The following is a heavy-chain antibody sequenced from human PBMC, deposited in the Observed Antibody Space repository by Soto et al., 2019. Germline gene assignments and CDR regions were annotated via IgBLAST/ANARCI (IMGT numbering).Heavy chain of an antibody. D-gene: IGHD3-10*01. V-gene: IGHV3-30*18. J-gene: IGHJ6*02. CDR2: ISYDGSNK. Sequence: PGGSLRLSCAASGFTFSSYGMHWVRQAPGKGLEWVAVISYDGSNKYYADSVKGRFTISRDNSKNTLYLQMNSLRAEDTAVYYCAKDLALLWFGELSGGMDVWGQGTTVTVSS. CDR1: GFTFSSYG. CDR3: AKDLALLWFGELSGGMDV.